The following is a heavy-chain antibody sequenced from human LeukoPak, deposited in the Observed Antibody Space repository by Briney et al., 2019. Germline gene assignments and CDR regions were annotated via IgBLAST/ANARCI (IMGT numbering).Heavy chain of an antibody. Sequence: ASVKVSCKASGYTFTSYDISWVRQALGQGLECMGWISAYNGNTNYAQKFQGRVTMTTDTSTSTAYMELRSLRSDDTAVYYCARVPGYSSGWYPIDYWGQGTLVTVSP. CDR3: ARVPGYSSGWYPIDY. CDR2: ISAYNGNT. V-gene: IGHV1-18*01. J-gene: IGHJ4*02. CDR1: GYTFTSYD. D-gene: IGHD6-19*01.